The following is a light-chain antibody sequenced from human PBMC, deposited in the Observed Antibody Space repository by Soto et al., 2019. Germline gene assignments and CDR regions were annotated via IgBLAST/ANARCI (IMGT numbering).Light chain of an antibody. Sequence: DIHMTQSPSTLSASVGDRVTITCRASQSISSWLAWYQQKPGKAPKLLIYDASSWESGVPSRFSGRGSGTEFTLTLSSLQPDGFATYYCQQYNSDSYTFGQGTKLEIK. J-gene: IGKJ2*01. V-gene: IGKV1-5*01. CDR2: DAS. CDR1: QSISSW. CDR3: QQYNSDSYT.